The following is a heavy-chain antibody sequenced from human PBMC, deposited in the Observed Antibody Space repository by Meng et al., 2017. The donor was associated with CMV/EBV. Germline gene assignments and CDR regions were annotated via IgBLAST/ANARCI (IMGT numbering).Heavy chain of an antibody. CDR2: ISSSGGST. CDR3: AKYALVVVPAAIPDYFDY. Sequence: GESLKISCAASGFTFSDYYMSWIRQAPGKGLEWVSYISSSGGSTYYADSVKGRFTISRDNSKNTLYLQMNSLRAEDTAVYYCAKYALVVVPAAIPDYFDYWGQGTLVTVSS. J-gene: IGHJ4*02. D-gene: IGHD2-2*01. CDR1: GFTFSDYY. V-gene: IGHV3-23*01.